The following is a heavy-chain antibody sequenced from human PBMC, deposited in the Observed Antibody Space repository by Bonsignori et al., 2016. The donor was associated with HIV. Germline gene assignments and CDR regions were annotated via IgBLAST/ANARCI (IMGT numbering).Heavy chain of an antibody. D-gene: IGHD6-19*01. V-gene: IGHV3-21*01. J-gene: IGHJ3*02. CDR3: ARDHSGWYNDAFDI. CDR1: GFTFSSYS. Sequence: GGSLRLSCAASGFTFSSYSMNWVRQAPGKGLEWVSSISSSSSYIYYADSVKGRFTISRDNAKNSLYLQMNSLRAEDTAVYYCARDHSGWYNDAFDIWGQGTMVTVS. CDR2: ISSSSSYI.